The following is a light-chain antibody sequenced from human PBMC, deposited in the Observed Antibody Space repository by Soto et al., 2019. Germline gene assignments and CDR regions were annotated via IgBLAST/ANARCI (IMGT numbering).Light chain of an antibody. V-gene: IGKV3-20*01. CDR3: QQYVTAPQT. Sequence: EIVLTQSPGTLSLSPGERATLSCRASQSVSSSYLAWYQQKPGQAPRLLIHGVSTRATGIPDRFSGSGSGTDFTLTISRLEPEDFAVYYCQQYVTAPQTFGQGTKVEI. J-gene: IGKJ1*01. CDR1: QSVSSSY. CDR2: GVS.